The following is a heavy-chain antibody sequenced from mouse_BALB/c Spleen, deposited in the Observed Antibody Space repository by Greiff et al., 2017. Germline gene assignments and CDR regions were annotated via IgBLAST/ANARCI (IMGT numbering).Heavy chain of an antibody. CDR2: INSNGGST. CDR1: GFTFSSYG. J-gene: IGHJ4*01. CDR3: ASENYRYDGPMDY. Sequence: EVMLVESGGGLVQPGGSLKLSCAASGFTFSSYGMSWVRQTPDKRLELVATINSNGGSTYYPDSVKGRFTISRDNAKNTLYLQMSSLKSEDTAMYYCASENYRYDGPMDYWGQGTSVTVSS. D-gene: IGHD2-14*01. V-gene: IGHV5-6-3*01.